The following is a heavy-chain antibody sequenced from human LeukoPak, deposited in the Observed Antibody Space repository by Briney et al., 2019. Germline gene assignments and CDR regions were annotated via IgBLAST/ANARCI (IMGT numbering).Heavy chain of an antibody. CDR2: ISFDESNK. CDR3: AKEVTTKRYFDY. J-gene: IGHJ4*02. Sequence: GGSLRLSCAVSGFTFSSYAMHWVRQAPGKGLEWVAVISFDESNKYYADSVKGRFTISRDNSKNTLYLQMNSLRAEDTAVYYCAKEVTTKRYFDYWGQGTLVTVSS. V-gene: IGHV3-30*04. D-gene: IGHD4-11*01. CDR1: GFTFSSYA.